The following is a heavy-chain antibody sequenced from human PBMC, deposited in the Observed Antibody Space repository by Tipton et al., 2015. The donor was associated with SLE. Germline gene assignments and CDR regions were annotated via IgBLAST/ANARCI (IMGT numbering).Heavy chain of an antibody. CDR1: GGSISSGGYY. J-gene: IGHJ1*01. D-gene: IGHD2-2*01. V-gene: IGHV4-30-2*03. CDR3: AVGYCSSVSCQREYFQH. Sequence: TLSLTCSISGGSISSGGYYWSWIRQKTGKGLEWIGTIYRSGSTYYNPSLKSRVTISVDTSKNQFSLKLNSVTAADTAVYYCAVGYCSSVSCQREYFQHWGQGTLVTVSS. CDR2: IYRSGST.